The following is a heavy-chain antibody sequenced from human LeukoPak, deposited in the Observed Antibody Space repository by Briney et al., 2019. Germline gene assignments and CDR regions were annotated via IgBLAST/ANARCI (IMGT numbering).Heavy chain of an antibody. CDR3: ARDCLRGSSRPLDI. CDR1: GGSISSSSYY. J-gene: IGHJ3*02. CDR2: IYYSGST. V-gene: IGHV4-39*07. Sequence: SETLSLTCTVSGGSISSSSYYWGWIRQPPGKGLEWIGSIYYSGSTYYSPSLKSRVTIAVDTSKNQLSLKLTSVTASDTAVYYCARDCLRGSSRPLDIWGQGTTVTVSS. D-gene: IGHD1-26*01.